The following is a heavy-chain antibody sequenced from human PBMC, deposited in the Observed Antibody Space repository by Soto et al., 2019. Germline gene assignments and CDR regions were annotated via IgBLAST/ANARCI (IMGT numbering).Heavy chain of an antibody. D-gene: IGHD1-1*01. CDR1: GFTFSSYE. CDR2: ILGSGGTI. J-gene: IGHJ4*02. Sequence: PGESLKISCAASGFTFSSYEMNWVRQASGKGLEWVSYILGSGGTIYYADSVKGRFTVSRDNAKNSLYLQMNSLRADDTAVYFCARVRATGPGDYWGQGTQVTVSS. V-gene: IGHV3-48*03. CDR3: ARVRATGPGDY.